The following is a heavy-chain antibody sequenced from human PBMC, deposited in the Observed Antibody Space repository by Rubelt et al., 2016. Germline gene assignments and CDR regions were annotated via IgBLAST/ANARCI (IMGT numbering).Heavy chain of an antibody. Sequence: QVQLVQSGAEVKKPGASVKVSCKASGYTFTSYYMHWVRQAPGQGLEWMGIINPSGGSTSYARNSKARVAMTRYTSTSTVYMGLSSLRSEDTAVYYCAREQETTVTIEGVLGYWGQGTLVTVSS. CDR3: AREQETTVTIEGVLGY. J-gene: IGHJ4*02. CDR2: INPSGGST. D-gene: IGHD4-17*01. CDR1: GYTFTSYY. V-gene: IGHV1-46*01.